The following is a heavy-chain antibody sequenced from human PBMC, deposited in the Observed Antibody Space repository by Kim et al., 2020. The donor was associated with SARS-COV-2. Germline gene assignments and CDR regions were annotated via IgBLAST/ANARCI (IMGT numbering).Heavy chain of an antibody. CDR1: GFTFSSYA. CDR2: IYSGGSST. D-gene: IGHD6-19*01. CDR3: AKVCSSGWYFDY. J-gene: IGHJ4*02. V-gene: IGHV3-23*03. Sequence: GGSLRLSCAASGFTFSSYAMSWVRQAPGKGLEWVSVIYSGGSSTYYADSVKGRFTISRDNSKNTLYLQMNSLRAEDTAVYYCAKVCSSGWYFDYWGQGTLVTVSS.